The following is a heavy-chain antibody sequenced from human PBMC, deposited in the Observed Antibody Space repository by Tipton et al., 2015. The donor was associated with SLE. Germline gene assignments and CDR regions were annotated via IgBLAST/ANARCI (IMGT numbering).Heavy chain of an antibody. V-gene: IGHV4-59*01. CDR3: ARSSVVVVAGYFDY. D-gene: IGHD2-15*01. Sequence: TLSLTCTVSGGSISSYYWSWIRQPPGKGLEWIGYIYYSGSTDCNPSLKSRVTISVDTSKNQFSLKLSSVTAADTAVYYCARSSVVVVAGYFDYWGQGTLVTVSS. J-gene: IGHJ4*02. CDR1: GGSISSYY. CDR2: IYYSGST.